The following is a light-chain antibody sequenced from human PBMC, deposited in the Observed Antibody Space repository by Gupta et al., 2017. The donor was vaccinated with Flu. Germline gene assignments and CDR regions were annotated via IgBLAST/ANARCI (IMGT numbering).Light chain of an antibody. CDR2: KTS. CDR1: QNINYW. Sequence: STRSASVGDRVTITCRASQNINYWLAWYQQKPGKVPKVIIYKTSSLESGVPSRFSGSGSGTEFNLTISSLQPDDFATYYCQQYNNYYTWTFGQGTKVEIK. V-gene: IGKV1-5*03. J-gene: IGKJ1*01. CDR3: QQYNNYYTWT.